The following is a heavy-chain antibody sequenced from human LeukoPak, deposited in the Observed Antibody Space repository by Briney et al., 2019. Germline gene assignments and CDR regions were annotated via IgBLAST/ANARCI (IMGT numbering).Heavy chain of an antibody. CDR3: ARRRTTGLSGYMDA. CDR1: GGSISSYY. J-gene: IGHJ6*03. D-gene: IGHD2-2*01. CDR2: TFYSGST. V-gene: IGHV4-59*08. Sequence: TSETLSLTCSVSGGSISSYYWSWIRQPLGKGLGWIGDTFYSGSTSYNPSLESRISISVGTSKKQFSLKLTSVTAADTAVYYCARRRTTGLSGYMDAWGKGTTVTVSS.